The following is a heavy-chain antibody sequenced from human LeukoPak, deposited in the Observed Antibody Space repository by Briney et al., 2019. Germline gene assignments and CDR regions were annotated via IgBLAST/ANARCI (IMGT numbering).Heavy chain of an antibody. J-gene: IGHJ6*04. CDR1: GFTFSSYS. CDR3: ARDPQDYYGMDV. V-gene: IGHV3-21*01. Sequence: GGSLRLSCAASGFTFSSYSMNWVRQAPGKGLEWVSSISSSSSYIYYADSVKGRFTISRDNAKNSLYLQMNSLRAEDTAVYYCARDPQDYYGMDVWGKGTTVTASS. CDR2: ISSSSSYI.